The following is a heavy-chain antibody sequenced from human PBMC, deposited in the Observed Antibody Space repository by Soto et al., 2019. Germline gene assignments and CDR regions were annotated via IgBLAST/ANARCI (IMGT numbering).Heavy chain of an antibody. CDR1: GFNVDNVY. V-gene: IGHV3-53*01. Sequence: EVQLVESGGGLIQPGGSLRLSCIASGFNVDNVYMSWVRQAPGKGLEWVSVLYTADSTNYADSVKGRFTISRDSSKNTVYLQMGSLRAGDTAVYYCARGMGAAWVTPLSHWGQGTLVIVSS. CDR2: LYTADST. CDR3: ARGMGAAWVTPLSH. J-gene: IGHJ4*02. D-gene: IGHD2-21*02.